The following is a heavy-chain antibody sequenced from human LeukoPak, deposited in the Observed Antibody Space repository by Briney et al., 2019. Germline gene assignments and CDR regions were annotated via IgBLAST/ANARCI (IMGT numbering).Heavy chain of an antibody. CDR1: GFTFSTYW. J-gene: IGHJ3*02. V-gene: IGHV3-7*01. D-gene: IGHD4-11*01. CDR2: IKQDGSEK. CDR3: AAESTVSTGAFDM. Sequence: GGSLRLSCTASGFTFSTYWMNWVRQAPGKGLEWVANIKQDGSEKYYVDPVKGRFTISRDNAKNSLYLQMNSLRAEDTAVYYCAAESTVSTGAFDMWGQGTMVTVSS.